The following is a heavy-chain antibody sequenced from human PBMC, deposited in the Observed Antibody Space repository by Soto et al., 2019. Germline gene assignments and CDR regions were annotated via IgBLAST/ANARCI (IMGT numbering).Heavy chain of an antibody. V-gene: IGHV4-59*01. D-gene: IGHD5-12*01. CDR2: IYYSGST. CDR1: GGSISSYY. CDR3: ARAVATGGFWFDS. Sequence: SETLSLTCTVSGGSISSYYWSWIRQPPGKGLEWIGYIYYSGSTNYNPSLKSRVTISVDTSKNQFSLKLSSVTAADTAVYYCARAVATGGFWFDSWGQGTLVTVSS. J-gene: IGHJ5*01.